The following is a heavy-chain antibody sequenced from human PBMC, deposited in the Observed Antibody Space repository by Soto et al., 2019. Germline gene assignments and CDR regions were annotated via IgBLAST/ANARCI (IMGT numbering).Heavy chain of an antibody. Sequence: SETLSLTCAVYGGSFSGYYWSWIRQPPWKGLEWIGEINHSGSTNYNPSLKSRVTISVDTSKNQFSLKLSSVTAADTAVYYCARGGGFCSGGSCYRVNYYYYYYMDVWGKGTTVTVSS. D-gene: IGHD2-15*01. CDR2: INHSGST. V-gene: IGHV4-34*01. CDR3: ARGGGFCSGGSCYRVNYYYYYYMDV. CDR1: GGSFSGYY. J-gene: IGHJ6*03.